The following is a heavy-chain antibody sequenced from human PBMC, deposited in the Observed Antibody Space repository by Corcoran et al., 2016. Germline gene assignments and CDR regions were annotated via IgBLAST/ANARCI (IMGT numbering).Heavy chain of an antibody. CDR2: ISSSSSTI. D-gene: IGHD3-16*01. V-gene: IGHV3-48*02. Sequence: EVQLVESGGGLVQPGGSLRLSCAASGFTFSSYSMNWVRQAPGKGLEWVSYISSSSSTIYYADSVKGRLTISSDNAKNSLYLQMNSRRDEDTAGYYWARERGRLGGDYWGQGTLVTVSS. CDR3: ARERGRLGGDY. CDR1: GFTFSSYS. J-gene: IGHJ4*02.